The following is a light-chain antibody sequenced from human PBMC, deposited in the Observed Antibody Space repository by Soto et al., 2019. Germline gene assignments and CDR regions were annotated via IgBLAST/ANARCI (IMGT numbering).Light chain of an antibody. CDR2: DVS. J-gene: IGLJ1*01. Sequence: QSALAQPASVSGSLGQSISISCTEDSSDLTYNSVSWYQHHPHKAPKLIIYDVSYRPSGVSTRFSGSQSAGSASLTISGLQAEDEADYYCSSSTHTRGLVFGYGTKVT. CDR3: SSSTHTRGLV. CDR1: SSDLTYNS. V-gene: IGLV2-14*01.